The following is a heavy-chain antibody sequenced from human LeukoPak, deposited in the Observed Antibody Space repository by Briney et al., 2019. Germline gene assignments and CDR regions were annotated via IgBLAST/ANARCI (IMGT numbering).Heavy chain of an antibody. J-gene: IGHJ4*02. CDR2: IGYSGRTI. D-gene: IGHD6-19*01. CDR1: GFTFSSYE. CDR3: ALLAVASDFDY. V-gene: IGHV3-48*03. Sequence: PGGSLRLSCAASGFTFSSYEMNWVRQAPGKGLEWVANIGYSGRTIYYADSVKGRFTISRDNAKNSLYLQTNSLRAEDTAVYYCALLAVASDFDYWGQGALVTVSS.